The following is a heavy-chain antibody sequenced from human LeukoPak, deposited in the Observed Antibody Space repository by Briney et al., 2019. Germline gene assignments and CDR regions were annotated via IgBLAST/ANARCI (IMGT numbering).Heavy chain of an antibody. CDR2: ICVSGGST. D-gene: IGHD4-23*01. Sequence: GGSLRLSCAASGFTFRSSAMYWVRPAPGKGLEWVSGICVSGGSTYDADTVKGRCTISRDNSKSTLFLQMNSLRAEDTALYYCAKDSSQYGGNYKWFDPWGEGTLVTVSS. V-gene: IGHV3-23*01. J-gene: IGHJ5*02. CDR1: GFTFRSSA. CDR3: AKDSSQYGGNYKWFDP.